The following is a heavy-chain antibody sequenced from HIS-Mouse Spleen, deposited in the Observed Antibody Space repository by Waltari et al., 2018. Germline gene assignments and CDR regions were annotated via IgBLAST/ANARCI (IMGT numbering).Heavy chain of an antibody. D-gene: IGHD4-4*01. Sequence: QVQLVQSGAEVKKPGASVKVSCKASGYTFTSYDINWVRQATGQGLEWKGWMNPNSGKTGYAQKFQGRVTMTRNTYISTAYMELSSLRSEDTAVYYCARGHDYSNYFDYWGQGTLVTVSS. CDR2: MNPNSGKT. CDR1: GYTFTSYD. V-gene: IGHV1-8*01. J-gene: IGHJ4*02. CDR3: ARGHDYSNYFDY.